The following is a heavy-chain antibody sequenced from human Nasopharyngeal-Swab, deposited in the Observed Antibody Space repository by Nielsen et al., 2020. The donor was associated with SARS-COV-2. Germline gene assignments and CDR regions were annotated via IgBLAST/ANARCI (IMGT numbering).Heavy chain of an antibody. CDR2: IYYSGST. D-gene: IGHD2-15*01. V-gene: IGHV4-39*01. Sequence: SETLSLTCTVSGGSISSSSYYWGWIRQPPGKGLEWIGSIYYSGSTYYNPSLKSRVTISVDTSKNQFSLKLSSVTAADTAVYYCARRVAANWVGLDYWGQGTLVTVSS. J-gene: IGHJ4*02. CDR3: ARRVAANWVGLDY. CDR1: GGSISSSSYY.